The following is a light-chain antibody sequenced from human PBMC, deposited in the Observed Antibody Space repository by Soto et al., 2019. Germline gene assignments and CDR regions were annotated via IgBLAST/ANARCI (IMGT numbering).Light chain of an antibody. J-gene: IGKJ2*01. CDR2: AAS. V-gene: IGKV1-39*01. CDR3: QQSYSTIVYT. Sequence: DIQMTQSPSSLSASVGDRVTITCRASQSISSYLNWYQQKPGEAPKLLIYAASSWQSGVPSRFIDSGYGKDFTLPISSLQPEDFATYYCQQSYSTIVYTFGQGTKLEIK. CDR1: QSISSY.